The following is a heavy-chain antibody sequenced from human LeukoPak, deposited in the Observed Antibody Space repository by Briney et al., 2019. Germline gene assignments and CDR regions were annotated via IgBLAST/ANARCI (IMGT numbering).Heavy chain of an antibody. CDR3: ARDPLRYCSGGSCYGTSSGFDY. D-gene: IGHD2-15*01. CDR1: GGSISSVGYF. Sequence: SDTLSLTCSVSGGSISSVGYFWSWIRRHRGKGLEWLGYICYRGITYYDPSVKSRVTISVDTSKNLFCLKLSSVTSADTAVYYCARDPLRYCSGGSCYGTSSGFDYWGQGTLVTVSS. J-gene: IGHJ4*02. V-gene: IGHV4-31*03. CDR2: ICYRGIT.